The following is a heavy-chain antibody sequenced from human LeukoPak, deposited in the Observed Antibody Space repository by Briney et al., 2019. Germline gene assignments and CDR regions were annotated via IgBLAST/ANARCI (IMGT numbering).Heavy chain of an antibody. CDR1: GFTFSNYW. CDR2: IKHDGREK. D-gene: IGHD6-13*01. CDR3: ARARSSSWYDLDYFYYYFMDV. J-gene: IGHJ6*03. Sequence: PGGSLRLSCAASGFTFSNYWMTWVRQAPGKGLQGVANIKHDGREKFYVESVMGRFTISRDNAKNSLYLQMNSLRVEDTARYYCARARSSSWYDLDYFYYYFMDVWGKGTTVTISS. V-gene: IGHV3-7*01.